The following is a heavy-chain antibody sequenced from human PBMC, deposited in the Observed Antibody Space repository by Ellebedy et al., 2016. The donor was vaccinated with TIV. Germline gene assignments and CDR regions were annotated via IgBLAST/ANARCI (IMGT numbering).Heavy chain of an antibody. Sequence: MPSETLSLTCTVSGYSISSGYYWGWIRQPPGKGLEWIGSIYHSGSTYYNPSLKSRVTISVNTSKNQLSLKLNSVTAADTAVYYCARRGATIQSGYYFDYWGQGTLVTVSS. CDR2: IYHSGST. CDR1: GYSISSGYY. D-gene: IGHD5-12*01. J-gene: IGHJ4*02. CDR3: ARRGATIQSGYYFDY. V-gene: IGHV4-38-2*02.